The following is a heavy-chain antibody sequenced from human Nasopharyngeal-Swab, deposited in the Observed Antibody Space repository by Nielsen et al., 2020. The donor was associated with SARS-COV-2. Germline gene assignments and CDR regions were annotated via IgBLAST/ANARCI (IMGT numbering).Heavy chain of an antibody. CDR2: IYYSGST. J-gene: IGHJ2*01. V-gene: IGHV4-59*01. D-gene: IGHD3-9*01. CDR3: ARDIRTYDILTGYSLGYFDL. Sequence: WIRQPPGKGLEWIGYIYYSGSTNYNPSLKSRVTISVDTSKTQFSLKLSSVTAADTAVYYCARDIRTYDILTGYSLGYFDLWGRGTLVTVSS.